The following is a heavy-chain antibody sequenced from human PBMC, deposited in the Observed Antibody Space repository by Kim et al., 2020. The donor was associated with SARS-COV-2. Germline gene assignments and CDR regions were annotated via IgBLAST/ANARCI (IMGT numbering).Heavy chain of an antibody. CDR1: GFTFSSYS. CDR2: ISSSSSYI. J-gene: IGHJ3*02. CDR3: AREKHDSSGYYYVSHAFDI. D-gene: IGHD3-22*01. V-gene: IGHV3-21*01. Sequence: GGSLRLSCAASGFTFSSYSMNWVRQAPGKGLEWVSSISSSSSYIYYADSVKGRFTISRDNAKNSLYLQMNSLRAEDTAVYYCAREKHDSSGYYYVSHAFDIWGQGTMVTVSS.